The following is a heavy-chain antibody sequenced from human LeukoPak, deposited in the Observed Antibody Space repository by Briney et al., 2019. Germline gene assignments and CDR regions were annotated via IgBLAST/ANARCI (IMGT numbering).Heavy chain of an antibody. Sequence: PGGSLRLSCAASGFTFSSYGMHWVRQAPGKGLEWVAVISYDGSNKYYADSVKGRFTISRDNSKNTLYLQMNSLRAEDTAVYYCAKDQVYCSGGSCYSGVSDYFDYWGQGTLVTVSS. V-gene: IGHV3-30*18. CDR3: AKDQVYCSGGSCYSGVSDYFDY. J-gene: IGHJ4*02. CDR1: GFTFSSYG. D-gene: IGHD2-15*01. CDR2: ISYDGSNK.